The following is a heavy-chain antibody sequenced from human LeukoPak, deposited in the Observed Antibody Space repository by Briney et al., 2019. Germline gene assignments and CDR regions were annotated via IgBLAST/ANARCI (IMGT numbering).Heavy chain of an antibody. CDR2: IWYGGTNK. Sequence: PGRSLRLSCAASGFSFTSYGMHWVRQAPGKGLEWVAVIWYGGTNKYYADSVKGRFTISRDTSNNMLYLQMNSLRAEDTAVYYCARVSESGNSDYWGQGTLVTVSS. CDR1: GFSFTSYG. V-gene: IGHV3-33*01. D-gene: IGHD4-23*01. J-gene: IGHJ4*02. CDR3: ARVSESGNSDY.